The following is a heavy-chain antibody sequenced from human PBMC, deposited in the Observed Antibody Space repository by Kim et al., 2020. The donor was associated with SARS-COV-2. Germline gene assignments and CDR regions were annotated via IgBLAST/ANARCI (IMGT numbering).Heavy chain of an antibody. V-gene: IGHV1-69*13. D-gene: IGHD4-17*01. Sequence: SVKVSCKASGGTFSSYAISWVRQAPGQGLEWMGGIIPIFGTANYAQKFQGRVTITADESTSTAYMELSSLRSEDTAVYYCATTKMVGDYVRDYYGMDVWGQGTTVTVSS. CDR1: GGTFSSYA. CDR2: IIPIFGTA. J-gene: IGHJ6*02. CDR3: ATTKMVGDYVRDYYGMDV.